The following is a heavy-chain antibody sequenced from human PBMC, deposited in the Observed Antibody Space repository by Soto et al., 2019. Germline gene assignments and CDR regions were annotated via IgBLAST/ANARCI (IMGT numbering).Heavy chain of an antibody. D-gene: IGHD3-22*01. J-gene: IGHJ6*02. CDR1: GFTFSSYG. Sequence: GGSLRLSCAASGFTFSSYGMHWVRQAPGKGLEWVAVISYDGSNKYYADSVKGRFTISRDNSKNTLYLQMNSLRAEDMAVYYCAKDPARSGYYLGHYYGMDVWGQGTTVTVSS. CDR3: AKDPARSGYYLGHYYGMDV. CDR2: ISYDGSNK. V-gene: IGHV3-30*18.